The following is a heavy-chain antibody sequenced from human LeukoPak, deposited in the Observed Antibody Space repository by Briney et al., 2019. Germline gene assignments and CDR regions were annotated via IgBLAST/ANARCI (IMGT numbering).Heavy chain of an antibody. D-gene: IGHD6-19*01. J-gene: IGHJ3*02. CDR1: GYTFTGYY. Sequence: ASVKVSCKASGYTFTGYYMHWVRQAPGQGLEWMGWIDPNSGGTNYAQKFQGRVTMTRDTSISTAYMELSRLRSDDTAVYYCAREVIAVAFLQNDAFDIWGQGTMVTVSP. V-gene: IGHV1-2*02. CDR3: AREVIAVAFLQNDAFDI. CDR2: IDPNSGGT.